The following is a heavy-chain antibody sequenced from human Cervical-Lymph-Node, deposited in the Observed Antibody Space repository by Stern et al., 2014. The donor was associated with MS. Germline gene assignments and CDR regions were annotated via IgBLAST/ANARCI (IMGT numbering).Heavy chain of an antibody. D-gene: IGHD6-19*01. CDR3: AREGTETAVAAFDL. CDR2: IIPNFNTA. CDR1: GGTFSSHS. V-gene: IGHV1-69*01. Sequence: QVQLVQSGAEVRKPGSSVKVSCKASGGTFSSHSFSWVRQAPGQGLEWMGQIIPNFNTANYAQKFQGRVTMTADGSTSTVYMELSSLRSEDTAVYYCAREGTETAVAAFDLWGQGTLVTVSS. J-gene: IGHJ4*02.